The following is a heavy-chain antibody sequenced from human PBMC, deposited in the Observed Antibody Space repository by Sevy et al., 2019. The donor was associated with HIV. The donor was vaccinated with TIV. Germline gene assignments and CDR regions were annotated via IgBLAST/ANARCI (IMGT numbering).Heavy chain of an antibody. Sequence: GGSLRLSCAASGFTFSNYGIHWVRQAPGKGLEWVAITSYDGHNNYYEYSVKGRFTISRDNSKKTLYLQMTSLRAEDTADYYCAKDLLQLTIKELAQDYYYGMDVWGQGTMVTVSS. CDR1: GFTFSNYG. J-gene: IGHJ6*02. V-gene: IGHV3-30*18. CDR3: AKDLLQLTIKELAQDYYYGMDV. CDR2: TSYDGHNN. D-gene: IGHD1-26*01.